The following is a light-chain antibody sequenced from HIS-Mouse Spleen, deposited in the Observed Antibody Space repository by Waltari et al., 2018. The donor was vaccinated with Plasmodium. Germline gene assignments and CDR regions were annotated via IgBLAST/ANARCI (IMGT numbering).Light chain of an antibody. CDR2: DAS. J-gene: IGKJ3*01. CDR1: QGISSA. V-gene: IGKV1-13*02. CDR3: QQFNSYLCT. Sequence: AIQLTQSPSSLSASVGDRVTITFRATQGISSALAWYQQKPGKAPKLLIYDASSLESGVPARFSGSGAGTDFTLTISSLQPEDFATYYCQQFNSYLCTFGPGTKVDIK.